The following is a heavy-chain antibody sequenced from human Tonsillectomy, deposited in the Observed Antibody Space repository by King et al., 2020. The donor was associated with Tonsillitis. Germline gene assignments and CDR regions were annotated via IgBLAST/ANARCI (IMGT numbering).Heavy chain of an antibody. V-gene: IGHV3-74*03. CDR2: ISRDGRST. D-gene: IGHD3-16*01. J-gene: IGHJ4*02. CDR3: TKDQGFG. Sequence: VQLVESGGDLVQPGGSLRLSCAASGFTFSSFWMHWVRQAPGKGLVWVSRISRDGRSTTYADSVKGRFTISRDNAKNTLFLKMNSLSVEDTAMYYCTKDQGFGWGEGTLVTVSS. CDR1: GFTFSSFW.